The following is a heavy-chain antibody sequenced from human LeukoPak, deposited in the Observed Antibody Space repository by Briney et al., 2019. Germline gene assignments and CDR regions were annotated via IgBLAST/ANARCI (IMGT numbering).Heavy chain of an antibody. Sequence: GASVKVSCKTSGYTFIAYHIHWVRQAPGQGLEWLGWINPDSGDTNYKQNFQDRVTLTRDTSIKTVYMELSRLRADGPAVYYCARDGSQSSVMRGGWFDPWGQGTLVTVCS. J-gene: IGHJ5*02. CDR1: GYTFIAYH. CDR2: INPDSGDT. D-gene: IGHD2/OR15-2a*01. CDR3: ARDGSQSSVMRGGWFDP. V-gene: IGHV1-2*02.